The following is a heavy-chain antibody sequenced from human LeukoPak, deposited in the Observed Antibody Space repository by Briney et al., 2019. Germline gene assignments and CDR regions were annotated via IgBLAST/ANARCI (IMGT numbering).Heavy chain of an antibody. CDR1: GGTFSSYA. J-gene: IGHJ4*02. CDR3: ARDSGHPSSFDY. CDR2: IIPIFGTA. Sequence: SVKVSCKASGGTFSSYAISWVRQAPGQRLEWMGRIIPIFGTANYAQKFQGRVTITTDESTSTAYMELSSLRSEDTAVYYCARDSGHPSSFDYWGQGTLVTVSS. D-gene: IGHD5-12*01. V-gene: IGHV1-69*05.